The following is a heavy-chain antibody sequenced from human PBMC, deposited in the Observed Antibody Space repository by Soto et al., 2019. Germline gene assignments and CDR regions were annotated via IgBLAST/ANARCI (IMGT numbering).Heavy chain of an antibody. CDR2: IYYSGTT. D-gene: IGHD2-2*01. V-gene: IGHV4-31*03. J-gene: IGHJ5*02. Sequence: PSETLSLTCTVSGGSISSCGYYWIWIRQHPGKGLEWIGYIYYSGTTYYNPSLKSRVTISVDTSKNQFSLKLSSVSAADTALYYCARCSLVVVPAPGFDPWGRGTLVTVSS. CDR3: ARCSLVVVPAPGFDP. CDR1: GGSISSCGYY.